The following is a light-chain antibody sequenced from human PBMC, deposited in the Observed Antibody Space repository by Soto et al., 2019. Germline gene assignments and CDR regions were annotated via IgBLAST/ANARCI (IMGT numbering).Light chain of an antibody. CDR3: QQYGSYPWT. CDR2: GAS. V-gene: IGKV3-20*01. CDR1: QSVSSSY. J-gene: IGKJ1*01. Sequence: EIELTQSPGTLSLSPGERATLSCRASQSVSSSYLAWYQQKPGQAPRLLIYGASSRATGIPDRFSGSGSGTEFTLTISSLEPEDFAVYYCQQYGSYPWTFGQGTKVEIK.